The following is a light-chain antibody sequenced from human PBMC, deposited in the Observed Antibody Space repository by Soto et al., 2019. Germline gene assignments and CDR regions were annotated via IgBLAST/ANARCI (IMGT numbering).Light chain of an antibody. Sequence: DIQMTQSPSTLSASVGDRVTITCRASQSISSWLAWYQQKPGKAPKLLIYKASSLESGVPSRFSRSGSGTEFTLTISSLQPDDFATYYCQQYNSYPTFGQGTKVEI. CDR2: KAS. CDR1: QSISSW. CDR3: QQYNSYPT. J-gene: IGKJ1*01. V-gene: IGKV1-5*03.